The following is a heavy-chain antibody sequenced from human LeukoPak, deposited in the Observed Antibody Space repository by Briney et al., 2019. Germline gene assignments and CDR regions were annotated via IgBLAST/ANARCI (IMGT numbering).Heavy chain of an antibody. CDR1: GFTFSSYW. J-gene: IGHJ4*02. CDR3: ARDHIVGATNFDD. V-gene: IGHV3-7*05. D-gene: IGHD1-26*01. Sequence: GGSLRLSCAASGFTFSSYWMSLVRQAPGKGLEWVANIKQDGSEKYYVDSVKGRFTISRDNAKNSLYLQMNSVRAEDTAVYYCARDHIVGATNFDDWGQGTLVTVSS. CDR2: IKQDGSEK.